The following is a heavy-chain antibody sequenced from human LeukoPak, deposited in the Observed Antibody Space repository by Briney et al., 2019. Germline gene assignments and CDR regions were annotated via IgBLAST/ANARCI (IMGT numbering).Heavy chain of an antibody. J-gene: IGHJ5*02. V-gene: IGHV1-18*01. CDR1: GYTFTSYG. CDR3: ARDLYRDSLPVSWFDP. CDR2: ISDYNGNT. Sequence: GASVKVSCKASGYTFTSYGISWVRQAPGQGLEWMGWISDYNGNTNYAQKLQGRVTMTTDTSTSTVYMELRSLRSDDTAVYYCARDLYRDSLPVSWFDPWGQGTLVTVSS. D-gene: IGHD4-11*01.